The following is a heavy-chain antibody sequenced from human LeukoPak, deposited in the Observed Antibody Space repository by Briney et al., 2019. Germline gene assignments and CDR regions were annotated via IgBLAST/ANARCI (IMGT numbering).Heavy chain of an antibody. Sequence: PGGSLRLSCAASGFTFSSYSMNWVRQAPGKGLEWVSSISSSSSYIYYADSVKGRFTIPRDNAKNSLYLQMNSLRAEDTAVYYCARDIVVVVAATNYYYYGMDVWGQGTTVTVSS. CDR1: GFTFSSYS. D-gene: IGHD2-15*01. CDR2: ISSSSSYI. J-gene: IGHJ6*02. V-gene: IGHV3-21*01. CDR3: ARDIVVVVAATNYYYYGMDV.